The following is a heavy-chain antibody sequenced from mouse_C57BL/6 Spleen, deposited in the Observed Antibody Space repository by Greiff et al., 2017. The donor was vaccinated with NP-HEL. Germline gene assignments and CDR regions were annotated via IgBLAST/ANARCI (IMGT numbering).Heavy chain of an antibody. CDR3: ARGGYYGSSYDFDV. Sequence: VQLQQPGAELVKPGASVKLSCKASGYTFTSYWMHWVKQRPGQGLEWIGMIHPNSGSTNYNEKFKSKATLTVDKSSSTAYMQLSSLTSEDSAVYYCARGGYYGSSYDFDVWGTGTTVTVSS. V-gene: IGHV1-64*01. CDR2: IHPNSGST. D-gene: IGHD1-1*01. CDR1: GYTFTSYW. J-gene: IGHJ1*03.